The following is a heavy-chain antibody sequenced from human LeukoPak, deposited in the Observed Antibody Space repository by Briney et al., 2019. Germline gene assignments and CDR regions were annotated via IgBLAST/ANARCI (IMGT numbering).Heavy chain of an antibody. V-gene: IGHV3-64*01. CDR2: ISSNGGST. Sequence: QPGGSLRLSCAASGFTFSSYAMHWVRQAPGKGLEYVSAISSNGGSTYYANSVKGRFTISRDNSKNTLYLQMNSLRAEDTAVYYCARDPMGYFDYWGQGTLVTVSS. J-gene: IGHJ4*02. CDR1: GFTFSSYA. CDR3: ARDPMGYFDY.